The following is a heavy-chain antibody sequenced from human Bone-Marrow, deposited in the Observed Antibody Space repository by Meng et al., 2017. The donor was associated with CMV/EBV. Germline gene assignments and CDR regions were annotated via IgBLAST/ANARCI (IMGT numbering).Heavy chain of an antibody. CDR3: ARDFYEYDNSGYYDDTFDI. CDR1: GYTFTGYY. CDR2: INPNSGGT. D-gene: IGHD3-22*01. J-gene: IGHJ3*02. V-gene: IGHV1-2*02. Sequence: ASVKVSCKASGYTFTGYYVHWVRQAPGQGLEWMGWINPNSGGTNYAQKFQGRVTMTRDTSISTAYMELRSLGSDDTAVYYCARDFYEYDNSGYYDDTFDICGQGTMVTVSS.